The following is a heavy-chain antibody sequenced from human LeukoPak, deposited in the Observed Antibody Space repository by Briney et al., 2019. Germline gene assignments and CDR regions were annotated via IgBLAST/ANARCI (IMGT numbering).Heavy chain of an antibody. V-gene: IGHV3-21*01. D-gene: IGHD3-16*02. J-gene: IGHJ4*02. Sequence: PGGSLRLSCAASGFTFSSYSMNWVRQAPGKGLEWVSSISSSSSYTYYADSVKGRFTISRDNAKNSLYLQMNSLRAEDTAVYYCARGGDYDYVWGSYRYGDYWGQGTLVTVSS. CDR1: GFTFSSYS. CDR2: ISSSSSYT. CDR3: ARGGDYDYVWGSYRYGDY.